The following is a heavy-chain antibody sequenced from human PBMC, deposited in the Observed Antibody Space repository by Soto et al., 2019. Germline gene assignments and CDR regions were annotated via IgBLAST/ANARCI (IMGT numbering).Heavy chain of an antibody. Sequence: EVQLLESGGGLAQPGGSLRLSCAASGFTFSSYAMTWVRQAPGKGLEWVSGITSGGSTYYADSVKGRFTISRDNSKXXLYLQMNSLRAEDTAVYYCAKRRILDSSGYYAPDVWGQGTMVTVSS. J-gene: IGHJ3*01. CDR3: AKRRILDSSGYYAPDV. D-gene: IGHD3-22*01. CDR1: GFTFSSYA. V-gene: IGHV3-23*01. CDR2: ITSGGST.